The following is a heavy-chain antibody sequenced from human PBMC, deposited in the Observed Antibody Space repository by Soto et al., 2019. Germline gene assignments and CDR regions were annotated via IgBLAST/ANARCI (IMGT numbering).Heavy chain of an antibody. D-gene: IGHD2-15*01. CDR3: ARRYCRGVSCKGNDGFDI. J-gene: IGHJ3*02. CDR1: GFTFSSHV. CDR2: TSQDGGSI. Sequence: QVQLEESGGGVVQPGRALRLSCEAFGFTFSSHVIHWVRQAPGKGLEWVAVTSQDGGSIYYADSVKGRFTVSRDNSKNTQYLQMNSLRGEDTAVYYCARRYCRGVSCKGNDGFDIWGQGTMVTVSS. V-gene: IGHV3-30*19.